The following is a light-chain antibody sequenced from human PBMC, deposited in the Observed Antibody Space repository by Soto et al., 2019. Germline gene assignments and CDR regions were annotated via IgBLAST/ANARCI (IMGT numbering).Light chain of an antibody. CDR1: QSVTSN. Sequence: KVLTQSPSSLSGSHGDRGSLACRASQSVTSNLAWYQQKPGQAPRLLIYGASTRATGIPARFSGSGSGTEFTLTISSLQSEDFAVYFCQQYNNWPPITFGQGTRLEIK. V-gene: IGKV3-15*01. CDR3: QQYNNWPPIT. J-gene: IGKJ5*01. CDR2: GAS.